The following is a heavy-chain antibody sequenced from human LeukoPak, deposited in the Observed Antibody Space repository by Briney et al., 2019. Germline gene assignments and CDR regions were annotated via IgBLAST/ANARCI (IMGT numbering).Heavy chain of an antibody. D-gene: IGHD4-11*01. CDR2: MKEDGGEI. V-gene: IGHV3-7*01. CDR3: ARDRGYSNFDY. Sequence: GRSLRLSCAASGFTFSSYGMHWVRQAPGKGLEWVANMKEDGGEINYVDSVRGRFTISRDNAQDFLVLQMDSLRVEDTAVYYCARDRGYSNFDYWGQGTLVTVSS. J-gene: IGHJ4*02. CDR1: GFTFSSYG.